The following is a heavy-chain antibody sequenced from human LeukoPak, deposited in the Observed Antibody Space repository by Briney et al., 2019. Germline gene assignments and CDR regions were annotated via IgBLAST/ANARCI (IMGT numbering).Heavy chain of an antibody. J-gene: IGHJ4*02. CDR2: IRSKAYGGTT. V-gene: IGHV3-49*04. CDR3: TRDTTYYYDSSGYRLFDY. Sequence: GGSLRLSCTASGFTFGDYAMSWVRQAPGKGLEWVGFIRSKAYGGTTEYAASVKGRFTISRDDSKSTAYLQMNSLKTEDTAVYYCTRDTTYYYDSSGYRLFDYWGQGTLVTVSS. D-gene: IGHD3-22*01. CDR1: GFTFGDYA.